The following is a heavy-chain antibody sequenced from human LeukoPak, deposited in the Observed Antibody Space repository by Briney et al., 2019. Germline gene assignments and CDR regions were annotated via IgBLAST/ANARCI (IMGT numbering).Heavy chain of an antibody. Sequence: ASVKVSCKASGYTFTSYGISWVRQAPGQGLEWMGWISAYNGNTNYAQKLQGRVTMTTDTSTSIAYMELRSLRSDDTAVYYCARVQYYDSNDYYYYYMDVWGKGTTVTISS. CDR3: ARVQYYDSNDYYYYYMDV. V-gene: IGHV1-18*01. CDR2: ISAYNGNT. D-gene: IGHD3-22*01. CDR1: GYTFTSYG. J-gene: IGHJ6*03.